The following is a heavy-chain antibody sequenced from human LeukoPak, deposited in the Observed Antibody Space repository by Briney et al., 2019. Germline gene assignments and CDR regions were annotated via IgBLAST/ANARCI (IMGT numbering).Heavy chain of an antibody. CDR1: GYSISSSNW. Sequence: SETLSLTCAVTGYSISSSNWWGWIRQPPGKGLEWIGYIYYSGSTYYNPSLKSRVTMSVDTSKNQFSLKLSSVTAVDTAVYYCARVAYYYDSSGYLDYWGQGTLVTVSS. V-gene: IGHV4-28*03. CDR2: IYYSGST. CDR3: ARVAYYYDSSGYLDY. D-gene: IGHD3-22*01. J-gene: IGHJ4*02.